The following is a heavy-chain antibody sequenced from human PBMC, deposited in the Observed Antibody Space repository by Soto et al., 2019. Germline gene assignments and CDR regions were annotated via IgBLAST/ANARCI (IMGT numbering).Heavy chain of an antibody. Sequence: PSETLSLTCTVSGGSISSGGYYWTWIRQHPGKGLEWIGYNYHSGITYHNPSLKSRVTISLDTSKNQFSLKLSSVTAADTAVYYCARGMTTVTTLDYWGQGTLVTVSS. J-gene: IGHJ4*02. D-gene: IGHD4-4*01. CDR3: ARGMTTVTTLDY. CDR2: NYHSGIT. CDR1: GGSISSGGYY. V-gene: IGHV4-31*03.